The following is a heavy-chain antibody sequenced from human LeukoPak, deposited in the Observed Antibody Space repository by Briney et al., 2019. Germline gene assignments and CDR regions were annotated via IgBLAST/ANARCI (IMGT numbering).Heavy chain of an antibody. V-gene: IGHV3-7*01. CDR2: IKQDGTEK. Sequence: PGGSLRLSCAASGFTFDDHGMSWVRHPPGRGLEWVANIKQDGTEKYYVDSVKGRFTISRDNAKNSLYLQMNSLRVEDTATYYCAKVAHYYYGSESYYFFEHWGQGTPVTASS. J-gene: IGHJ4*02. CDR3: AKVAHYYYGSESYYFFEH. CDR1: GFTFDDHG. D-gene: IGHD3-10*01.